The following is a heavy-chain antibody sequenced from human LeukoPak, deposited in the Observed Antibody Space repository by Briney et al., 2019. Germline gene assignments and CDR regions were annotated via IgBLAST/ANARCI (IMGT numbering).Heavy chain of an antibody. CDR3: AMSIPAAGVFDY. D-gene: IGHD6-13*01. Sequence: SETLSLTCTVSGDSISSYYWSWIRQPPGKGLEWIGYIYYSGSTNYNPSLKSRVTISVDTSKNQFSLRLSPVTAADTAVYYRAMSIPAAGVFDYWGQGTLVTVSS. CDR2: IYYSGST. J-gene: IGHJ4*02. CDR1: GDSISSYY. V-gene: IGHV4-59*01.